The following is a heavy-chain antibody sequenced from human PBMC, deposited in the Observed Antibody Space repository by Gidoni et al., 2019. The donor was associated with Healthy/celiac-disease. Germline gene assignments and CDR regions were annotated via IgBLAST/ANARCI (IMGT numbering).Heavy chain of an antibody. CDR2: IKQDGSEK. J-gene: IGHJ3*02. CDR3: ARDPSGAAAPYDAFDI. Sequence: EVQLVESGGGLVQPGGSLRLSCAASGFTFSSYWMSWVRQAPGKGLEWVANIKQDGSEKYYVDSVKGRFTISRDNAKNSLYLQMNSLRAEDTAVYYCARDPSGAAAPYDAFDIWGQGTMVTVSS. D-gene: IGHD6-13*01. CDR1: GFTFSSYW. V-gene: IGHV3-7*01.